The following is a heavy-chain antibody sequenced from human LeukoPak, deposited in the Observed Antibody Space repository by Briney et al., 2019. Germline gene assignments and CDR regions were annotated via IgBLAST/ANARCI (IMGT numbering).Heavy chain of an antibody. CDR1: GFTFGTTA. J-gene: IGHJ4*02. CDR2: FGRSGSDT. CDR3: AKGSLGSWYYFDL. D-gene: IGHD6-13*01. Sequence: PGGSLRLSCAASGFTFGTTAMSWVRQAPGMGPEWVSTFGRSGSDTYYSDPVKGRFTIFRDISRNTLYLQMNSLRDEDTAVYYCAKGSLGSWYYFDLWGQGTLVTVSS. V-gene: IGHV3-23*01.